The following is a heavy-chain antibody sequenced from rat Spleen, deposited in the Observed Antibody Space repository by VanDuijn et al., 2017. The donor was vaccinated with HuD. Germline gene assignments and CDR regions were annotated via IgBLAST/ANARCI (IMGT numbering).Heavy chain of an antibody. J-gene: IGHJ3*01. D-gene: IGHD1-11*01. Sequence: EVQLVESGGGLVQPGRSLKLSCAASGFTFSDYYMAWVRQAPTKGLEWVATISYDGSSTHYPDSVKGRFTISRDNAKSTLYLQMNSLRSEDTATYYCTRGGDYGGYEGWFAYWGQGTLVTVSS. V-gene: IGHV5-7*01. CDR1: GFTFSDYY. CDR3: TRGGDYGGYEGWFAY. CDR2: ISYDGSST.